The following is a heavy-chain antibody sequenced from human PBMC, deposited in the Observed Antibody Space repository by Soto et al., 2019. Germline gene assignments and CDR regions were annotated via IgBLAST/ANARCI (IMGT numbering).Heavy chain of an antibody. CDR1: GFTFSSYG. CDR3: AKDQASGQGSFDS. Sequence: PGGSLRLSCAASGFTFSSYGMHWVRQAPGKGLEWVAVIWYDGSNKYYADSVKGRFTISRDNSKNTLFLQMNSLRADDTAVYYCAKDQASGQGSFDSWGQGTLVTVSS. V-gene: IGHV3-30*02. CDR2: IWYDGSNK. J-gene: IGHJ4*02.